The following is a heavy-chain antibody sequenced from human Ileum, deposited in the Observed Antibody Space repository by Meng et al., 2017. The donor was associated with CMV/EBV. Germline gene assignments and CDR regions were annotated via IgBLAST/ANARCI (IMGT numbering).Heavy chain of an antibody. CDR2: INPSGGST. Sequence: SVKVSCKASGYSFTSYFMSWVRVAPGQGLEWIGMINPSGGSTSYAKKFQDRVTMTRDTSTNTVYMEMRSLRSEDTAVYYCASTAAHYYFAYWGQGTVVTVSS. V-gene: IGHV1-46*01. D-gene: IGHD2-2*01. CDR3: ASTAAHYYFAY. J-gene: IGHJ4*02. CDR1: GYSFTSYF.